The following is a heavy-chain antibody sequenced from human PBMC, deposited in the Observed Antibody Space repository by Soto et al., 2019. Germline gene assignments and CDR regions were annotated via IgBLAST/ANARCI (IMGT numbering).Heavy chain of an antibody. J-gene: IGHJ6*02. D-gene: IGHD3-16*01. Sequence: QVQLVESGGGVVQPGRSLRLSCAASGFTFSRYGMHWVRQAPGKGLEWVAVIGYDGSYKYYGDSVKGRFSSSRENSKNTVYLEMNSLRAEDTAVYYCARDLIGGYDSGYYGMDVWGQGTTVTVSS. CDR1: GFTFSRYG. CDR2: IGYDGSYK. CDR3: ARDLIGGYDSGYYGMDV. V-gene: IGHV3-33*01.